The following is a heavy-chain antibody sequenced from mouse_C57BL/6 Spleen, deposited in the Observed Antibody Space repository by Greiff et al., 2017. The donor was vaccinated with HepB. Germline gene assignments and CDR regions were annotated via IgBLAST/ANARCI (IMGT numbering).Heavy chain of an antibody. CDR3: ASYAFDY. J-gene: IGHJ2*01. V-gene: IGHV1-82*01. D-gene: IGHD1-1*01. Sequence: VKLMESGPELVKPGASVKISCKASGYAFSSSWMNWVKQRPGKGLEWIGRIYPGDGDTNYNGKFKGKATLTADKSSSTAYMQLSSLTSEDSAVYFCASYAFDYWGQGTTLTVSS. CDR2: IYPGDGDT. CDR1: GYAFSSSW.